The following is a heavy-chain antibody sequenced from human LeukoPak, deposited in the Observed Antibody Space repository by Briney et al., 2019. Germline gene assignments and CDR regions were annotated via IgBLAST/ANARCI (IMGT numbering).Heavy chain of an antibody. V-gene: IGHV3-33*06. CDR1: GFTFSSYG. CDR2: IWYDGSNK. CDR3: AKVRGQYQLLFIDY. Sequence: GGSLRLSCAASGFTFSSYGMHWVRQAPGKGLEWVAVIWYDGSNKYYADSVKGRFTISRDNSKNTLYLQMNSLRAEDTAVYYCAKVRGQYQLLFIDYWGQGTLVTVSS. J-gene: IGHJ4*02. D-gene: IGHD2-2*01.